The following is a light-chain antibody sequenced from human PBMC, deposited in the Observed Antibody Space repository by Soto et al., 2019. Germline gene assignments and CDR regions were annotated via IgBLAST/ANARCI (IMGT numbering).Light chain of an antibody. J-gene: IGKJ4*01. CDR1: QSISSW. CDR3: QQYNSYPLT. CDR2: KAS. V-gene: IGKV1-5*03. Sequence: DIQMTQSPSTLSASVGDRVTITCRASQSISSWLAWYQQKPGKAPNLLIYKASSLESGVPSRFSGSGSGTEITLTISSLQPDDFATSYCQQYNSYPLTFGGGTKVEIK.